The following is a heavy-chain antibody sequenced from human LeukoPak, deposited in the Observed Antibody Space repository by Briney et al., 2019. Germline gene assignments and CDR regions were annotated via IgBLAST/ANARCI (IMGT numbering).Heavy chain of an antibody. CDR1: GFTFSSYS. J-gene: IGHJ6*04. V-gene: IGHV3-21*01. D-gene: IGHD3-10*02. Sequence: TGGSLRLSCAASGFTFSSYSMNWVRQAPGKGLEWVSSISSSSSYIYYADSVKGRFTISRDNDKNSLYLQMNSLRAEDTAVYYCAELGITMIGGVWGKGTTVTISS. CDR3: AELGITMIGGV. CDR2: ISSSSSYI.